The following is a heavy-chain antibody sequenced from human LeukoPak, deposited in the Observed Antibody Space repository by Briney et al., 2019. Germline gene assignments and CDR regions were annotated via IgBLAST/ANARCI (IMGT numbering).Heavy chain of an antibody. CDR2: TSSSGSTI. D-gene: IGHD3-16*01. V-gene: IGHV3-11*04. Sequence: GGSLRLSCAASGFTFKDYYMSWIRQAPGKGLEWVSYTSSSGSTIYYADSVKGRFTISRDNAKNSLYLQMNSLRAEDTAVYYCARGPLGGRYYFDYWGQGTLVTVSS. CDR1: GFTFKDYY. J-gene: IGHJ4*02. CDR3: ARGPLGGRYYFDY.